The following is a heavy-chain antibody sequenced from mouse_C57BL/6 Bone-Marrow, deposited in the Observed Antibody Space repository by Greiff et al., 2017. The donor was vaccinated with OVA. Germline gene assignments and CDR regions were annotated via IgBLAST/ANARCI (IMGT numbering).Heavy chain of an antibody. Sequence: EVKLVESEGGLVQPGSSMKLSCTASGFTFSDYYMAWVRQVPEKGLEWVANINYDGSSTYYLDSLKSRFIISRDNAKNLLYLQMSSLKSEDTATYYCAREFFDDWGQGTTRTVSS. CDR3: AREFFDD. CDR1: GFTFSDYY. V-gene: IGHV5-16*01. J-gene: IGHJ2*01. CDR2: INYDGSST.